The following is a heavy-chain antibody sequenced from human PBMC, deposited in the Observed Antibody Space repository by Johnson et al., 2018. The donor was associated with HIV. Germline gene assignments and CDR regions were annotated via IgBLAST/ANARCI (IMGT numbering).Heavy chain of an antibody. Sequence: VQLVESGGGLIQPGGSLRLSCAASGFTVSSNYMSWVRQAPGKGLEWVSVIYSGGSTYYADSVKGRFTISRDNSKNTLYLQMNSLRAEDTAVDYGARGDDSMGGAFDIWGQGTMVTVSS. D-gene: IGHD3-16*01. CDR2: IYSGGST. CDR3: ARGDDSMGGAFDI. J-gene: IGHJ3*02. CDR1: GFTVSSNY. V-gene: IGHV3-53*01.